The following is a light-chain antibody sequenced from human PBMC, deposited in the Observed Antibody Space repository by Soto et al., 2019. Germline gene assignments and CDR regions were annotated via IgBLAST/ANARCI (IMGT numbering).Light chain of an antibody. CDR3: AAWDDSLNGRV. J-gene: IGLJ1*01. CDR2: GVT. CDR1: SSDVGAYYS. V-gene: IGLV2-14*01. Sequence: QSVLTQPASVSGSPGQSITISCTGTSSDVGAYYSVSWYQHHPGKAPKLIIYGVTNRPSGVSNRFSGSKSGNTASLTISGLQAEDEADYYCAAWDDSLNGRVFGTGTKLTVL.